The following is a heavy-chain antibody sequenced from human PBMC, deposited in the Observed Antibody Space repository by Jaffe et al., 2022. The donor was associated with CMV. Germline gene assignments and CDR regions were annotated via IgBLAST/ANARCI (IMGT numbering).Heavy chain of an antibody. J-gene: IGHJ6*02. Sequence: QVQLQESGPGLVKPSETLSLTCTVSGGSVSSGSYYWSWIRQPPGKGLEWIGYIYYSGSTNYNPSLKSRVTISVDTSKNQFSLKLSSVTAADTAVYYCARDLWYYDFWSGYSLYYYYGMDVWGQGTTVTVSS. CDR2: IYYSGST. D-gene: IGHD3-3*01. CDR1: GGSVSSGSYY. CDR3: ARDLWYYDFWSGYSLYYYYGMDV. V-gene: IGHV4-61*01.